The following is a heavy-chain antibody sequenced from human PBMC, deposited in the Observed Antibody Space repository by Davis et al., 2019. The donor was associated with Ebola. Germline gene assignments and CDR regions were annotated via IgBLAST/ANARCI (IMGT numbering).Heavy chain of an antibody. CDR2: ISYDGSNK. CDR1: GFTFSSYG. Sequence: GESLKTPCAASGFTFSSYGMHRVRQAPGKGPEWVAVISYDGSNKYYADSVKGRFTISRDNSKNTMYLQMNSLRAEDTAVYYCAKVSNGVWGQGTLVTVSS. CDR3: AKVSNGV. V-gene: IGHV3-30*18. D-gene: IGHD2-8*01. J-gene: IGHJ4*02.